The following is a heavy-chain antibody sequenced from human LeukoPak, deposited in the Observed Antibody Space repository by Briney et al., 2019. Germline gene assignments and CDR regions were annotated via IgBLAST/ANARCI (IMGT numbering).Heavy chain of an antibody. D-gene: IGHD3-10*01. J-gene: IGHJ4*02. CDR2: IIPIFGTA. Sequence: SVKVSCKASGGTFSSYAISWVRQAPGQGLEWMGGIIPIFGTANYAQKFQGRVTITADESTSTAYMELSSLRSEDTAVYYWARGSWFGEFPFDYWGQGTLVTVSS. CDR3: ARGSWFGEFPFDY. V-gene: IGHV1-69*01. CDR1: GGTFSSYA.